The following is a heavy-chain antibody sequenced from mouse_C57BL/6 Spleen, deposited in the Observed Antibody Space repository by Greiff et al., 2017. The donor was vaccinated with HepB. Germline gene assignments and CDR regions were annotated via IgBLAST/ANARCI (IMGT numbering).Heavy chain of an antibody. D-gene: IGHD1-1*01. CDR2: IYPGSGST. V-gene: IGHV1-55*01. J-gene: IGHJ2*01. CDR3: AMIPEYYGSSYHFDY. CDR1: GYTFTSYW. Sequence: VQLQQPGAELVKPGASVKMSCKASGYTFTSYWITWVKQRPGQGLEWIGDIYPGSGSTNYNEKFKSKATLTVDTSSSTAYMQLSSLTSEDSAVYYCAMIPEYYGSSYHFDYWGQGTTLTVSS.